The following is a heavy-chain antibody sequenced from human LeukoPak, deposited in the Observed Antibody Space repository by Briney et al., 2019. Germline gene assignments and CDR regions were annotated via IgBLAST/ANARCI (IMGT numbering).Heavy chain of an antibody. V-gene: IGHV3-23*01. CDR3: ARGYTSSFDY. J-gene: IGHJ4*02. CDR1: GFTFSSYA. CDR2: IRGIGGSA. Sequence: PGGSLRLSCAASGFTFSSYAMSWVRQAPGKGLGCVSGIRGIGGSAYYADTVKGRFTISRDIAKNSLFLQMNSLSVEYTAVYYCARGYTSSFDYWGQGTLVIVSS. D-gene: IGHD2-2*02.